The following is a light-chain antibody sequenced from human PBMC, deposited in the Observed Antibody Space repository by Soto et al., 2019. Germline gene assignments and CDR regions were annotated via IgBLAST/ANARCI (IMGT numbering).Light chain of an antibody. CDR1: QSVSTN. V-gene: IGKV3-15*01. CDR3: HQYNNWPPYT. Sequence: EIVMTQSPATLSVFPGERATLSCRASQSVSTNLAWYQQKPGQAPRLLIYGASARATGIPARFGGSGSGTEFTLTISSLQSEDFAVYYCHQYNNWPPYTFGQGTKLEIK. J-gene: IGKJ2*01. CDR2: GAS.